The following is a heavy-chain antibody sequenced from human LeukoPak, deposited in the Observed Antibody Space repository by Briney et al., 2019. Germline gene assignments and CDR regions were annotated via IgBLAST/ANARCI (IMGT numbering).Heavy chain of an antibody. CDR3: ASVPRSNWYLGT. V-gene: IGHV3-74*01. Sequence: PGGSLRLSCAASGFTFSNSWMHWVRQAPGKGMVWVSRINGDGSLIEFADSVKGRFAVSRDNAKNRLHLQMSSLRAEDTGVYYCASVPRSNWYLGTWGQGALVIVSS. CDR2: INGDGSLI. D-gene: IGHD6-13*01. J-gene: IGHJ5*02. CDR1: GFTFSNSW.